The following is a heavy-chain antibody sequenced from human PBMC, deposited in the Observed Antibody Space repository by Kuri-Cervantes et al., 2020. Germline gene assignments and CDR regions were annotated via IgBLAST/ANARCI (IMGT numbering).Heavy chain of an antibody. J-gene: IGHJ6*02. Sequence: SVKVSCKASGGTFSSYAISWVRQAPGQGLEWMGGIIPIFGTANYAQKFQGRVTITADESTSTAYMELSSLRSEDTAVYYCARVGDSSSWYSYYYYGMDVWGQGTTVTVSS. V-gene: IGHV1-69*13. CDR1: GGTFSSYA. CDR2: IIPIFGTA. CDR3: ARVGDSSSWYSYYYYGMDV. D-gene: IGHD6-13*01.